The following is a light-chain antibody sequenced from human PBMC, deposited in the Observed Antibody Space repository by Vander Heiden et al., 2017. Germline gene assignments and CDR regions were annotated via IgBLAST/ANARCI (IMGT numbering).Light chain of an antibody. V-gene: IGKV3-15*01. CDR2: DAS. CDR1: QTATTK. CDR3: EQDSLWPT. Sequence: VMTQSPATLSVSPGERATLSCRASQTATTKLAWYQQKPGQAPRLLIYDASTRATGIPARFSGSGSGTDFTLTISSLQSEDFAVYFCEQDSLWPTFGQGTRLEIK. J-gene: IGKJ5*01.